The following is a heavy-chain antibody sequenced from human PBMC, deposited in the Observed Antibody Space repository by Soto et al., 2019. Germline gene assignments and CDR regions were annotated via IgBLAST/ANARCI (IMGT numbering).Heavy chain of an antibody. CDR2: IYHSGST. CDR3: ARDSYYDILTGYYEINWFDP. CDR1: GYSISSGYY. D-gene: IGHD3-9*01. Sequence: TLSLTCAVSGYSISSGYYWGWIRQPPGKGLEWIGSIYHSGSTYYNPSLKSRVTISVDTSKNQFSLKLSSVTAADTAVYYCARDSYYDILTGYYEINWFDPWGQGTLVTVSS. J-gene: IGHJ5*02. V-gene: IGHV4-38-2*02.